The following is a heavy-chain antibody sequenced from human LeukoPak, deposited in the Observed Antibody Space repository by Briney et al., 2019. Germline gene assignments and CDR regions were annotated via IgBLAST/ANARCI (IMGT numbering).Heavy chain of an antibody. CDR3: ARHTYYYRSGTYRRFAFDI. J-gene: IGHJ3*02. Sequence: PSETLSLTCTVSGGSMSSYYWSWIRQVPGKGLAWIAYIAYSGTTSYNPSLKSRVTISVDTSKNQFSLKLTSVTAADTAVYYCARHTYYYRSGTYRRFAFDIWGQGTLVTVSS. CDR2: IAYSGTT. CDR1: GGSMSSYY. V-gene: IGHV4-59*01. D-gene: IGHD3-10*01.